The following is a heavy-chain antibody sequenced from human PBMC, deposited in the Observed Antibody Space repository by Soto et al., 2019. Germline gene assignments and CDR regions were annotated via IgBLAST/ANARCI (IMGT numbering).Heavy chain of an antibody. D-gene: IGHD3-10*01. Sequence: ASVKVSCKASGYTFTSYCISWVLQAPGQGLEWMGWISAYNGNTNYAQKLQGRVTMTTDTSTSTAYMELRSLRSDDTAVYYCARDLITMVRGVMYYYYYGMDVWGQGTTVTVSS. V-gene: IGHV1-18*04. CDR3: ARDLITMVRGVMYYYYYGMDV. CDR1: GYTFTSYC. J-gene: IGHJ6*02. CDR2: ISAYNGNT.